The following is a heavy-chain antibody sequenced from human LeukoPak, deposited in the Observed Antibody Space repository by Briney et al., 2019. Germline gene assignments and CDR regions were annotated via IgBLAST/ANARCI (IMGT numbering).Heavy chain of an antibody. V-gene: IGHV4-4*07. J-gene: IGHJ4*02. Sequence: PSETLSLTCTVSSGSINSYYWGWVRQPAGRGLEWIGRIYTTGRTDYNPSLKSRLTMSVDTSKRQFSLNLTSVTAADTAIYFCARHGYTASHYFLDFWSQGTLVTVSS. D-gene: IGHD3-16*01. CDR3: ARHGYTASHYFLDF. CDR2: IYTTGRT. CDR1: SGSINSYY.